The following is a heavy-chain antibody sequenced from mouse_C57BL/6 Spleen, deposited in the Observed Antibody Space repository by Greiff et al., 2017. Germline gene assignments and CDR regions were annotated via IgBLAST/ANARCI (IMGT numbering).Heavy chain of an antibody. CDR2: ISNLAYSI. V-gene: IGHV5-15*04. J-gene: IGHJ1*03. D-gene: IGHD1-1*01. CDR1: GFTFSDYG. CDR3: ARVYYGSSHWYFDV. Sequence: EVKLVESGGGLVQPGGSLKLSCAASGFTFSDYGMAWVRKAPRKGPEWVAFISNLAYSIYYADTVTGRFTISRENSKNTLYLEMSSLRSEDTAMYYCARVYYGSSHWYFDVWGTGTTVTVSS.